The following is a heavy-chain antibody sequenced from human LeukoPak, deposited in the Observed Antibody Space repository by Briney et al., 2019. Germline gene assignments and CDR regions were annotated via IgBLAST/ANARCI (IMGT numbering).Heavy chain of an antibody. J-gene: IGHJ3*02. CDR1: GYTFTDSY. CDR3: TRELITVIDAFDI. CDR2: INPNSGGT. D-gene: IGHD3-22*01. V-gene: IGHV1-2*02. Sequence: ASVKVSCKASGYTFTDSYIHWVRQAPGQGLEWMGWINPNSGGTKYAQEFQDRVTLTRDTSISTAYMELSRLRSDDAAMYYCTRELITVIDAFDIWGQGTMVTVSS.